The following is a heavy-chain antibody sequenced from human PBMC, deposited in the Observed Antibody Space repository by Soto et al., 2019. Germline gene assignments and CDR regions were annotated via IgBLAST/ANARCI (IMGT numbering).Heavy chain of an antibody. CDR3: TPRGAVTTSGCFDP. Sequence: SETKSLTCTFAGVYLSSSIDYLGWIRQPPGKGLEWIGSIYYSGSTYYNPSLKSRVTISVDTSKNQFSLKLSSVTAADTAVYYSTPRGAVTTSGCFDPCGQGTLVTVSS. D-gene: IGHD4-17*01. CDR1: GVYLSSSIDY. V-gene: IGHV4-39*01. J-gene: IGHJ5*02. CDR2: IYYSGST.